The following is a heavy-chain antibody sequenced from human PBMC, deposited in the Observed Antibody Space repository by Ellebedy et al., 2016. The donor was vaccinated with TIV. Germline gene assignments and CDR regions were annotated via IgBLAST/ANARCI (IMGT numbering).Heavy chain of an antibody. Sequence: SETLSLXXTVSGGSISSSSYYWGCIRQPPGKGLEWIGGIYYSGSTYDNPSLKSRVTISVDTSKNQFSLKLSSVTAADTAVYYCSRIRGGGYYFDYWGQGTLVTVSS. V-gene: IGHV4-39*07. D-gene: IGHD5-24*01. CDR2: IYYSGST. CDR1: GGSISSSSYY. CDR3: SRIRGGGYYFDY. J-gene: IGHJ4*02.